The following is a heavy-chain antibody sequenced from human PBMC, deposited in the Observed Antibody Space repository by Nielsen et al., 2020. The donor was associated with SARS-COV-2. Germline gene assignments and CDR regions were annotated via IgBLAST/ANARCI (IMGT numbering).Heavy chain of an antibody. V-gene: IGHV4-61*02. CDR1: GASISSGTYF. CDR2: IFISGST. D-gene: IGHD4-11*01. Sequence: SETLSLTCTVSGASISSGTYFWSWIRQPAGKGLEWIGRIFISGSTNYNPSLESRVTISVDTSKNQFSLKLSSVTAADTAVYYCATPPVTLNHYYYYYGMDVWGQGTTVTVSS. J-gene: IGHJ6*02. CDR3: ATPPVTLNHYYYYYGMDV.